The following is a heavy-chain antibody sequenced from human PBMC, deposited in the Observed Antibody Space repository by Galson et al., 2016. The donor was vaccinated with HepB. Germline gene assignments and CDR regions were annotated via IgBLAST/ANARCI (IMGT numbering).Heavy chain of an antibody. CDR3: ARGAVGATTWFDY. CDR1: GFTFSNYD. Sequence: SLRLSCAASGFTFSNYDMHWVRQATGEGLEWVSTIGSVGDTYYIASVKGRFTISRENAKNSLYLQMNSLRAGDTAVYYGARGAVGATTWFDYWGQGTLVTVSS. J-gene: IGHJ4*02. CDR2: IGSVGDT. D-gene: IGHD1-26*01. V-gene: IGHV3-13*01.